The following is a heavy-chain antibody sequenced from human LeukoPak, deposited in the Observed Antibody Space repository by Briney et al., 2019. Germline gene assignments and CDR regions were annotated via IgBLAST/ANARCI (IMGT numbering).Heavy chain of an antibody. CDR3: AKGNGYSFGRYYFDY. D-gene: IGHD5-18*01. V-gene: IGHV3-23*01. Sequence: GGSLRLSCAASGFTFSSYAMGWVRQAPGRGLEWVSAITASGGNTYYADSVKGRFTISRDNSKNTLYLQVNSLRAEDTAVYYCAKGNGYSFGRYYFDYWGQGTLVTVSS. CDR2: ITASGGNT. J-gene: IGHJ4*02. CDR1: GFTFSSYA.